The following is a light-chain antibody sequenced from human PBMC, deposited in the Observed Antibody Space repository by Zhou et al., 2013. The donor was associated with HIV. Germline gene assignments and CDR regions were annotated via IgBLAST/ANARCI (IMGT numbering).Light chain of an antibody. CDR1: QSISTY. CDR3: QKYNSAPWT. Sequence: DIQMTQSPSPLSASVGDRVTITCRASQSISTYLHWYQQRPGKAPKLLIYLASNLHSGVPSRFSGSGSGTDFTLSISSLQPEDSATYYCQKYNSAPWTFGQGTKVEIK. J-gene: IGKJ1*01. V-gene: IGKV1-39*01. CDR2: LAS.